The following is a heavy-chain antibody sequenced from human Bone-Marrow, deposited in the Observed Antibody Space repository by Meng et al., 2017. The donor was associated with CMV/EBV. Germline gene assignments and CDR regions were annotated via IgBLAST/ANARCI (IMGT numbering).Heavy chain of an antibody. J-gene: IGHJ5*02. V-gene: IGHV3-21*01. CDR1: GFTFSSYS. CDR3: ARDGGYYDSSGGGFDP. D-gene: IGHD3-22*01. CDR2: ISRSSSYI. Sequence: GESLKISCAASGFTFSSYSVNWVRQAPGKGLEWVSSISRSSSYIYHTDSVKGRFTISRDNAKNTLYLQMNSLRAEDTAVYYCARDGGYYDSSGGGFDPWGQGTLVTVSS.